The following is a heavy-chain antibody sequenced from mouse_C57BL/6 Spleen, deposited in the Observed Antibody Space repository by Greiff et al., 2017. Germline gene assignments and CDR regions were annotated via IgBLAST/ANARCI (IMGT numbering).Heavy chain of an antibody. Sequence: QVQLQQPGAELVKPGASVKLSCKASGYTFTSYWMHWVKQRPGQGLEWIGMIHPNSGSTNYNEMIKSKATLTVDKSSSTAYMQLSGLTSEDSAVYYCASYYDYDEAWFAYWGQGTLVTVSA. CDR1: GYTFTSYW. CDR2: IHPNSGST. V-gene: IGHV1-64*01. J-gene: IGHJ3*01. CDR3: ASYYDYDEAWFAY. D-gene: IGHD2-4*01.